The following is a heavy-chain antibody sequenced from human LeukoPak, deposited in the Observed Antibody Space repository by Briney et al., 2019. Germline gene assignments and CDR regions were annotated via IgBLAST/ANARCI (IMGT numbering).Heavy chain of an antibody. V-gene: IGHV1-69*05. D-gene: IGHD4/OR15-4a*01. CDR3: ASALMVADAFDI. CDR1: GGTFSSYA. J-gene: IGHJ3*02. CDR2: IIPIFGTA. Sequence: SVKVSCEASGGTFSSYAISWVRQALGQGLEWMGGIIPIFGTANYAQKFQGRVTITTDESTSTAYMELSSLRSEDTAVYYCASALMVADAFDIWGQGTMVTVSS.